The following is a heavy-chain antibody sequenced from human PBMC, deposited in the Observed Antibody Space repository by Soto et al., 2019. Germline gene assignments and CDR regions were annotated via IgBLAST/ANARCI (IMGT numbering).Heavy chain of an antibody. J-gene: IGHJ4*02. CDR2: IYYSGST. V-gene: IGHV4-31*03. CDR1: GGSNSSGSYS. D-gene: IGHD6-13*01. CDR3: ARVASSYSSSWCPFVY. Sequence: PSETLSLTCTVSGGSNSSGSYSWNWIRQHPGKGLEWIGYIYYSGSTYYNPSLKSRVSISVDASKNQFSLKVNSVTAADTAGYFCARVASSYSSSWCPFVYRGQGTLVPVSS.